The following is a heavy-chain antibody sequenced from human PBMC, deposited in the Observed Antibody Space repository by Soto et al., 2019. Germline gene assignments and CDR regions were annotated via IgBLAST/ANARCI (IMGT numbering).Heavy chain of an antibody. D-gene: IGHD3-22*01. CDR1: GYSFTSYW. V-gene: IGHV5-51*01. CDR3: ARPLYDSSGYQPLGAFDI. Sequence: GESLKISCKGSGYSFTSYWIGWVRQMPGKGLEWMGIIYPGDSDTRYSPSFQGQVTISADKSISTAYLQWSSLKASDTAMYYRARPLYDSSGYQPLGAFDIWGQGTMVTVSS. CDR2: IYPGDSDT. J-gene: IGHJ3*02.